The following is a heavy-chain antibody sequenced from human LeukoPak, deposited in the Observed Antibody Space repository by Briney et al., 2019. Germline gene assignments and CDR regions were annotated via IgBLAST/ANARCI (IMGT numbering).Heavy chain of an antibody. D-gene: IGHD6-6*01. CDR3: AKDFLLYLDSSSSLHFDY. V-gene: IGHV3-30*02. J-gene: IGHJ4*02. CDR1: GFTFSSYG. Sequence: GGSLRLSCAASGFTFSSYGMHWVRQAPGKGLEWVAFIRYDGSNKYYADSVKGRFTISRDNSKNTLYLQMNSLRAEDTAVYYCAKDFLLYLDSSSSLHFDYWGQGTLVTVSS. CDR2: IRYDGSNK.